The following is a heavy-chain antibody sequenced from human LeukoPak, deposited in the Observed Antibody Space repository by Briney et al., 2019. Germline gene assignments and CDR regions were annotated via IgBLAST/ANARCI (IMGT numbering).Heavy chain of an antibody. CDR2: IYHSGSP. CDR1: GASISSSSYY. D-gene: IGHD2-15*01. V-gene: IGHV4-39*01. CDR3: ATLGYCGGGNCYSTLDY. Sequence: SETLSLTCTVSGASISSSSYYWGWIRQPPGKGLEWIASIYHSGSPYYNPSLMRRATISIDTSKNQFSLKLSSVTAADTAVYFCATLGYCGGGNCYSTLDYWGQGTLVTVSS. J-gene: IGHJ4*02.